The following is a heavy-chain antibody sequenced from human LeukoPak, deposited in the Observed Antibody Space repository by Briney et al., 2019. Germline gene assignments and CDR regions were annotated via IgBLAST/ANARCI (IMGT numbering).Heavy chain of an antibody. CDR2: INPNNGGT. CDR3: ARVSDTVTTDY. CDR1: GYTFTGYY. V-gene: IGHV1-2*02. J-gene: IGHJ4*02. D-gene: IGHD4-17*01. Sequence: ASVTLSCKASGYTFTGYYMHWVRQPPGQGHEWMGRINPNNGGTNYAKTFQGRPTMTRDTSISTAYMELGRLRSDDTAVYYCARVSDTVTTDYWGQGNLVTVSS.